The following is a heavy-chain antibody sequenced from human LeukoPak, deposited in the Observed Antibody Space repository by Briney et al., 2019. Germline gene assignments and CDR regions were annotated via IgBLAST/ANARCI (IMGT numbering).Heavy chain of an antibody. CDR3: ARDKWELPPWYYFDY. Sequence: GGSLRLSCAASGFTFSSYAMHWVRQAPGKGLEWVAVISYDGSNKYYADSVKGRFFISRDNSKNTLYLQMNSLRAEDTAVYYCARDKWELPPWYYFDYWGQGTLVTVSS. CDR2: ISYDGSNK. CDR1: GFTFSSYA. V-gene: IGHV3-30*04. D-gene: IGHD1-26*01. J-gene: IGHJ4*02.